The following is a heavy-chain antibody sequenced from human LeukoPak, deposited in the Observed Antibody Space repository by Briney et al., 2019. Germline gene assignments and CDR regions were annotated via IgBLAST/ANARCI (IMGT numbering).Heavy chain of an antibody. Sequence: SVKVSCKASGGTFSSYAISWVRQAPGQGLEWMGGIIPIFGTANYAQKFQGRVTITTDESTSTAYMELSSLRSEDTAVYYCARERGIAAAGSISAFDIWGQGTMVPSLQ. D-gene: IGHD6-13*01. CDR2: IIPIFGTA. CDR1: GGTFSSYA. CDR3: ARERGIAAAGSISAFDI. J-gene: IGHJ3*02. V-gene: IGHV1-69*05.